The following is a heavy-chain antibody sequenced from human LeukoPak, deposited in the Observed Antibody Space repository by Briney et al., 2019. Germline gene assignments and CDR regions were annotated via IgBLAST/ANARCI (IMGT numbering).Heavy chain of an antibody. CDR3: ARGGLQFIDY. CDR1: AFTFSSYA. J-gene: IGHJ4*02. D-gene: IGHD5-24*01. CDR2: ISGSGVRT. Sequence: PGGSLRLSCAASAFTFSSYAMSWVRQAPGKGLQWVSTISGSGVRTYYADSVKGRFTISRDNSKNTLYLQMNSLRAEDTAVYYCARGGLQFIDYWGQGTLVTVSS. V-gene: IGHV3-23*01.